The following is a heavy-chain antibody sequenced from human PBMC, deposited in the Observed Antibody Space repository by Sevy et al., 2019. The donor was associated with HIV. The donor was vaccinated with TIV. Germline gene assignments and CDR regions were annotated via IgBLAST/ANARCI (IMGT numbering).Heavy chain of an antibody. V-gene: IGHV3-23*01. J-gene: IGHJ4*02. D-gene: IGHD2-8*01. CDR1: GFTFNKYS. CDR2: LSFGCGQI. Sequence: GGSLRLSCVASGFTFNKYSMSWVSQAPGKGLERVSTLSFGCGQITYADSAKGRFTISRDDSKNTLYLQMNSLRAEDTAVYYCAGEGCTRPHDFWGQGTLVTVSS. CDR3: AGEGCTRPHDF.